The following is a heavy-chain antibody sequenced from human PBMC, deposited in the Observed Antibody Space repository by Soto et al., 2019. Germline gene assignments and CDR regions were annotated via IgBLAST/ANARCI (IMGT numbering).Heavy chain of an antibody. V-gene: IGHV3-30-3*01. CDR1: GFTFSSYA. J-gene: IGHJ6*02. CDR2: ISYDGSNK. Sequence: QEQLVESGGGVVQPGRSLRLSCAASGFTFSSYAMHWVRQAPGKGLEWVAVISYDGSNKYYADSVKGRFTISRDNSKNTLYLQMNSLRAEDTAVYYCARGRGSYDHRYYYYYGMDVWGQGTTVTVSS. CDR3: ARGRGSYDHRYYYYYGMDV. D-gene: IGHD5-18*01.